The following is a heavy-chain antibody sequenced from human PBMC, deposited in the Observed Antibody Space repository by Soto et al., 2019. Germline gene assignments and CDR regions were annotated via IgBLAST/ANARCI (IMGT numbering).Heavy chain of an antibody. CDR2: VSYSGSND. V-gene: IGHV3-30-3*01. D-gene: IGHD3-10*02. CDR3: FFQAEDGIRDVRSVSAFLLNRSSDL. Sequence: KGLEWVAVVSYSGSNDFYADSVKGRFTISRDNSKITLYLQMNSLRAEDTAVYFFFFQAEDGIRDVRSVSAFLLNRSSDL. J-gene: IGHJ2*01.